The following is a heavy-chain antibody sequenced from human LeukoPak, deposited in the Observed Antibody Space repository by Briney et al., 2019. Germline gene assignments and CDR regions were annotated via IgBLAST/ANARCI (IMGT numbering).Heavy chain of an antibody. CDR2: IYYSGST. CDR3: ARSYCSATNCYRIGYFDY. J-gene: IGHJ4*02. CDR1: GGSISSSSYY. V-gene: IGHV4-39*01. Sequence: SETLSLTCTVSGGSISSSSYYWGWIRQPPGKGLEWIGSIYYSGSTYYNPSLKSRVTISVDTSKNQFSLKLSSVTVADTAVYYCARSYCSATNCYRIGYFDYWGQGTLVTVSS. D-gene: IGHD2-2*01.